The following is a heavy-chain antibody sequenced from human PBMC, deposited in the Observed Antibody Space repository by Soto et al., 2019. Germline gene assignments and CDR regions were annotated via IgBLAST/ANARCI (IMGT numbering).Heavy chain of an antibody. J-gene: IGHJ1*01. CDR1: GFTFNTYA. D-gene: IGHD1-26*01. CDR2: ISSSGGST. CDR3: AQGPPVGLQSFQY. Sequence: EVQLLESGGGLVQPGGSLRLSCAASGFTFNTYAMSWVRQAPGKGLEWVSAISSSGGSTYYADSVKGRFAISRDNSKNTLYLQMNSLSDEDTAVYYCAQGPPVGLQSFQYWGQGTLVTVSS. V-gene: IGHV3-23*01.